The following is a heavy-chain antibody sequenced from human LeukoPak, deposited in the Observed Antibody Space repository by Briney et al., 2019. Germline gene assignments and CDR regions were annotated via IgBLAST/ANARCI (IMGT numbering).Heavy chain of an antibody. Sequence: PGGSLRLSCAASGFTFSSYGMHWVRQAPGKGLEWVAFIRYDGSNKYYADSVKGRFTISRDNSKNTLYLQMKSLRAEDTAVYYCARGTGYTYAFTGRERTKSRLDYWGQGTLVTVSS. J-gene: IGHJ4*02. CDR2: IRYDGSNK. CDR1: GFTFSSYG. CDR3: ARGTGYTYAFTGRERTKSRLDY. V-gene: IGHV3-30*02. D-gene: IGHD5-18*01.